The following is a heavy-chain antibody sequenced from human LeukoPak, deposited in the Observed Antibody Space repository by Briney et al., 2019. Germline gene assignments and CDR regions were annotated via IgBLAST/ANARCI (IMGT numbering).Heavy chain of an antibody. D-gene: IGHD6-13*01. CDR3: AKDLSEQQLALYYYYYMDV. CDR1: GFTFSSYA. J-gene: IGHJ6*03. V-gene: IGHV3-23*01. CDR2: NSGSGGST. Sequence: GGSLRLSCAASGFTFSSYAMSWVRQAPGKGLEWVSANSGSGGSTYYADSVKGRFTISRDNSKNTLYLQMNSLRAEDTAVYYCAKDLSEQQLALYYYYYMDVWGKGTTVTVSS.